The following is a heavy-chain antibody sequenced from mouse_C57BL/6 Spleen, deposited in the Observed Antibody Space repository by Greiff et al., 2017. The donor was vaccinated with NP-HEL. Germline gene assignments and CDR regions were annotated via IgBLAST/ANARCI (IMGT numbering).Heavy chain of an antibody. D-gene: IGHD2-4*01. CDR1: GFTFSDYY. J-gene: IGHJ1*03. Sequence: EVQLVESEGGLVQPGSSMKLSCTASGFTFSDYYMAWVRQVPEKGLEWVANINYDGSSTYYLDSLKSRFIISRDNAKNILYLQMSSLKSEDTATYYCARVYDYDYWYFDVWGTGTTVTVSS. V-gene: IGHV5-16*01. CDR3: ARVYDYDYWYFDV. CDR2: INYDGSST.